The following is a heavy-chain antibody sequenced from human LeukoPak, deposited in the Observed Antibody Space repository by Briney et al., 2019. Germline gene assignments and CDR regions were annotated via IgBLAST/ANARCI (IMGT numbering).Heavy chain of an antibody. J-gene: IGHJ4*02. V-gene: IGHV1-24*01. Sequence: GASVKVSCKVSGYTLTELSMHWVRQAPGKGLEWMGGFDPEDGETIYAQKFQGRVTMTEDTSTDTAYMELSSLRSEDTAVYYCATDRYGDYEPSFDYWGQGTLVTVSS. D-gene: IGHD4-17*01. CDR2: FDPEDGET. CDR1: GYTLTELS. CDR3: ATDRYGDYEPSFDY.